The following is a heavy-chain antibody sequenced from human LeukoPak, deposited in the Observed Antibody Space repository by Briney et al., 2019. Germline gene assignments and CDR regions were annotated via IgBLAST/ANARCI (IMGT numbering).Heavy chain of an antibody. V-gene: IGHV4-59*08. Sequence: SETLSLTCAVYGGSFSGYYWSWIRQPPGKGLEWIGYIYYSGSTNYNPSLKSRVTISVDTSKNQFSLKLSSVTAADTAVYYCARGGAGDFSSGYYTGIWGQGTLVTVPS. CDR2: IYYSGST. J-gene: IGHJ4*02. D-gene: IGHD3-3*01. CDR3: ARGGAGDFSSGYYTGI. CDR1: GGSFSGYY.